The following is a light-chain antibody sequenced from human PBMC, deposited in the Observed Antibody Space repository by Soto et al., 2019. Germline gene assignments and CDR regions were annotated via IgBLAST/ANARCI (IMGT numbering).Light chain of an antibody. V-gene: IGKV3-20*01. CDR1: QSISGTY. CDR3: QHYGTSPST. J-gene: IGKJ1*01. Sequence: EIVMTQSPATLSVSPGGRATLSCRASQSISGTYVAWYQQKPGQAPRLLIYSASTRATGIPDRFSGSGSGTDFTLTISRLEPEDFAVYYCQHYGTSPSTFGRGTKV. CDR2: SAS.